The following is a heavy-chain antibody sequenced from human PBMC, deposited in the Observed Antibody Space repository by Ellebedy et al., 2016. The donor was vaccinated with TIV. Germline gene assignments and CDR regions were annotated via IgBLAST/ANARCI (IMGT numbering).Heavy chain of an antibody. J-gene: IGHJ4*02. V-gene: IGHV3-11*06. Sequence: PGGSLRLSCAASGFTFSDYFMSWIRQAPGKGLEWVSYISSSSGQTNYADSVRGRFTISRDNAQNSLYLQMNSLRAEDTAVYYCARDLAVGGVMINWGQGTLVTVSS. D-gene: IGHD3-16*01. CDR1: GFTFSDYF. CDR2: ISSSSGQT. CDR3: ARDLAVGGVMIN.